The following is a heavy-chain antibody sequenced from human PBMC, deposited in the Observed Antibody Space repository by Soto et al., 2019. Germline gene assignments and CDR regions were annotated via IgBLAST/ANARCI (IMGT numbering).Heavy chain of an antibody. Sequence: QVQLVQSGAEVKKPGASVKVSCKPSGYTFTSYAMHWVRQAPGQRLEWMGWINAGNGNTKYSQKFQGRVTITRDTSASTAYMELSSLRSEDTAVYYCARWAATSTYDYWGQGTLVTVSS. D-gene: IGHD6-25*01. CDR2: INAGNGNT. V-gene: IGHV1-3*01. J-gene: IGHJ4*02. CDR1: GYTFTSYA. CDR3: ARWAATSTYDY.